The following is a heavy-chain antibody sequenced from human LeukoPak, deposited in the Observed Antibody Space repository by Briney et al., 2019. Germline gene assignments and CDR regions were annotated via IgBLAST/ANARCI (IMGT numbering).Heavy chain of an antibody. D-gene: IGHD2-15*01. CDR1: GGSISSYY. V-gene: IGHV4-59*01. J-gene: IGHJ6*03. Sequence: SETLSLTCTVSGGSISSYYWSWIRQPPGKGLEWIGYIYYSGSTNYNPSLKSRVTISVDTSKNQFSLKLSSVTAADTAVYYCARGTVCSGGSCYYYYMDVWGKGTTVTISS. CDR2: IYYSGST. CDR3: ARGTVCSGGSCYYYYMDV.